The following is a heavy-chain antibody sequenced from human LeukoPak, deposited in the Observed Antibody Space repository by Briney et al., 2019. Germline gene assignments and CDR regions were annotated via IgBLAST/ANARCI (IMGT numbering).Heavy chain of an antibody. Sequence: PGGSLRLSCAASGFTFSSYAMHWVRQAPGKGLEWVAVISYDGSNKYYADSVKGRFTISRDNSKNTLYLQMNSLRAEDTAVYYCAKDRGAVAVLAFDYWGQGTLVTVSS. J-gene: IGHJ4*02. CDR1: GFTFSSYA. CDR2: ISYDGSNK. CDR3: AKDRGAVAVLAFDY. D-gene: IGHD6-19*01. V-gene: IGHV3-30*04.